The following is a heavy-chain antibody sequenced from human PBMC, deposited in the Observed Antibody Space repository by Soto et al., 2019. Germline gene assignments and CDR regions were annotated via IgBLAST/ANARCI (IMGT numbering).Heavy chain of an antibody. Sequence: SETLSLTCAVYGGSFSGYYWSWIRQPPGKGLEWIGEINHSGSTNYNPSLKSRVTISVDTSKNQFSLKLSSVTAADTAVYYCARVRGYDFDYWGQGTLVTVSS. D-gene: IGHD3-16*01. CDR3: ARVRGYDFDY. CDR2: INHSGST. J-gene: IGHJ4*02. V-gene: IGHV4-34*01. CDR1: GGSFSGYY.